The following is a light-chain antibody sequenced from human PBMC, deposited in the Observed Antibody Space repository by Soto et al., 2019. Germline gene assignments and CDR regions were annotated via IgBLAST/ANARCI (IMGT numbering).Light chain of an antibody. CDR2: DVS. CDR1: SSDVGGYNY. CDR3: NSYTSSGTGV. J-gene: IGLJ1*01. Sequence: QSALTQPASVSGSPGQSITISCTGTSSDVGGYNYVSWYQQHPGKAPKLMIYDVSNRPSGVSNRFSGSKSGNTASLTISGLQPEDEADYYCNSYTSSGTGVFGTGTKV. V-gene: IGLV2-14*01.